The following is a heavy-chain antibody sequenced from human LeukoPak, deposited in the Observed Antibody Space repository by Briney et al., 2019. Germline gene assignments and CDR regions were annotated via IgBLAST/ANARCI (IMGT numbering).Heavy chain of an antibody. Sequence: SVKVSCKASGFTFSNSAMQWVRQARGQRLEWIGWIIVGSGKTHYAQNFQERATITRDMSTNTAYMELSSLRSEDTAVYYCAAELYSGTYGRCCSFAFWGQGTLVTVSS. CDR3: AAELYSGTYGRCCSFAF. V-gene: IGHV1-58*02. D-gene: IGHD1-26*01. CDR2: IIVGSGKT. J-gene: IGHJ4*02. CDR1: GFTFSNSA.